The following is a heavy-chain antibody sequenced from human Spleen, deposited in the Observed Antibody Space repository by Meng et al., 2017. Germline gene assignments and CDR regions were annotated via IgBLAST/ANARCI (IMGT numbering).Heavy chain of an antibody. CDR3: AKDPRRSGSYYGY. Sequence: EVQLLESGGGLVQPGGSLRLSCAASGFTFSSYAMSWVRQAPGKGLEWVSAISGTGGSTYYADSVKGRFTISRDNSRNTLYLQMNSLRAEDTAVYYCAKDPRRSGSYYGYWGQGTLVTVSS. J-gene: IGHJ4*02. D-gene: IGHD1-26*01. CDR2: ISGTGGST. CDR1: GFTFSSYA. V-gene: IGHV3-23*01.